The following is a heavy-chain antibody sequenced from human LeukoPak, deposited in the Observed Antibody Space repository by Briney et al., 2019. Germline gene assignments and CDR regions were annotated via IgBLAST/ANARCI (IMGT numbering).Heavy chain of an antibody. D-gene: IGHD4-11*01. Sequence: SETLSLTCAFYGGSFSGYYWSWIRQPPGKGLEWIGEINHSGSTNYNPSLKSRVTISVDTSKNQFSLKLSSVTAADTAVCYCARVGVTTAYWGQGTLVTVSS. CDR2: INHSGST. CDR3: ARVGVTTAY. J-gene: IGHJ4*02. CDR1: GGSFSGYY. V-gene: IGHV4-34*01.